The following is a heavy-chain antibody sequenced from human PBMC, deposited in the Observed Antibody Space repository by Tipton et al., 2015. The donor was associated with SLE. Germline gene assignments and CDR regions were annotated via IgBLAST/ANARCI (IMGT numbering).Heavy chain of an antibody. CDR3: SRSTGLPAESRYYYGVDL. CDR1: GGDFNYYT. V-gene: IGHV1-69*09. CDR2: IIPILGLP. Sequence: QVQLVQSGAEVKKPGSSVKVSCKASGGDFNYYTIAWVRQGPGQGLEWMGRIIPILGLPNYAQKFEGRVTIAADKSTSTAYMEVSSLRSEDTAVYFCSRSTGLPAESRYYYGVDLWGQGTTVKVSS. D-gene: IGHD2-2*01. J-gene: IGHJ6*02.